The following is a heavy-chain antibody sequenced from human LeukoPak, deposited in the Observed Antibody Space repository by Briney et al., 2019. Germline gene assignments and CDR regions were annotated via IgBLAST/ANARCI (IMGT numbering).Heavy chain of an antibody. J-gene: IGHJ4*02. D-gene: IGHD3-16*01. V-gene: IGHV1-69*13. CDR1: GGTFSSYA. CDR3: ATVGWGSSGDY. CDR2: IIPISGTA. Sequence: ASVKVSCKASGGTFSSYAISWVRQAPGQGLEWMGGIIPISGTANYAQKFQGRVTITADESTSTAYMELSSLRSEDTAVYYCATVGWGSSGDYWGQGTLVTVSS.